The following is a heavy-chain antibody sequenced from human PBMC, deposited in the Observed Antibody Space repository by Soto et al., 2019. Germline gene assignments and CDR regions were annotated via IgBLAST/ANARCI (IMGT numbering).Heavy chain of an antibody. J-gene: IGHJ4*02. Sequence: QVQLVQSGAEVKKPGSWVKVSCKASGGTFNNYVVNWVRQAPGQGLEWMGGILPIFATANYAQKFQGRVTITADKSTSTAYMELTSLRSEDTAVYYCAGRCDSTTCLGHFDYWGQGTLVTVAS. D-gene: IGHD2-2*01. CDR2: ILPIFATA. CDR3: AGRCDSTTCLGHFDY. CDR1: GGTFNNYV. V-gene: IGHV1-69*06.